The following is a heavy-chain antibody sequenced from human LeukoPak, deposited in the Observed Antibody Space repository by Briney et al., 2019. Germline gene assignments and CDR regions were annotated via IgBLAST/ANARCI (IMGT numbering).Heavy chain of an antibody. CDR1: GFTVSSNY. V-gene: IGHV3-66*01. Sequence: GGSLRLSCAASGFTVSSNYMSWVRQAPGKGLEWVSVIYSGGSTYYADSVKGRFTISRDNSKNTLYLQMNSLRAEDTAVYYCAKVRPYGSGSYWGQGTLVTVSS. J-gene: IGHJ4*02. D-gene: IGHD3-10*01. CDR2: IYSGGST. CDR3: AKVRPYGSGSY.